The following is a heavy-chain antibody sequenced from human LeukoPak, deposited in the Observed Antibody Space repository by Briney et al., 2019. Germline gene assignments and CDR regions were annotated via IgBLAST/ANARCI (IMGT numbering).Heavy chain of an antibody. D-gene: IGHD3-22*01. CDR1: GFTVSSNY. J-gene: IGHJ4*02. CDR2: LYNDGST. Sequence: GGSLRLSCAASGFTVSSNYMSWVRQAPGKGLEWVSVLYNDGSTYYADSVKGRFTISRDNSKNTLYLQMNSLRAEDTAVYYCARDQGYYDSSGYLDYWGQGTLVTVSS. V-gene: IGHV3-53*05. CDR3: ARDQGYYDSSGYLDY.